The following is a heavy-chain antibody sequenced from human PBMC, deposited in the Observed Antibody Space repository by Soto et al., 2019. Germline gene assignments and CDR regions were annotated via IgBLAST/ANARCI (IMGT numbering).Heavy chain of an antibody. CDR2: IYWDDDK. J-gene: IGHJ4*02. Sequence: QITLNESGPTVVRPTETLTLTCRFSGFSLTTSGVGVGWIRQSPGKAPEWLALIYWDDDKRYSASLKSRLTITNATSKNQVVLTVSDLDPTDTATYYCAHRVLRTVFGLATTTAIYFDFWGPGTPVAVSS. V-gene: IGHV2-5*02. D-gene: IGHD3-3*01. CDR1: GFSLTTSGVG. CDR3: AHRVLRTVFGLATTTAIYFDF.